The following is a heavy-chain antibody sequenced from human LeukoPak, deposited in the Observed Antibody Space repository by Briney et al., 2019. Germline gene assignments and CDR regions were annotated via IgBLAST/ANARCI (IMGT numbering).Heavy chain of an antibody. CDR3: ARESGQQLINWFDH. CDR2: INNSGST. Sequence: SETLSLTWVVYRGSLNGYCWSWIRHPQEKGMEWIGEINNSGSTNYNPSLKSGVTISVDTSKNQFSMKLSSVTAADTAVYYCARESGQQLINWFDHWGLGTLVTVSS. J-gene: IGHJ5*02. CDR1: RGSLNGYC. V-gene: IGHV4-34*01. D-gene: IGHD6-13*01.